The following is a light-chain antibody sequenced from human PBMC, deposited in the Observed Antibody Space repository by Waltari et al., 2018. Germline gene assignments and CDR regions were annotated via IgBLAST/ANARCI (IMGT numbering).Light chain of an antibody. J-gene: IGKJ2*01. CDR2: GAS. CDR3: QQYNNWPRT. Sequence: EIVMTQSPATLSVSPGERATLSCRASQSVSSNLAWYQQKPGQAPRLLIYGASTRATGIPARFSGIGSGTEFTLTISSLQSEDFAVYYCQQYNNWPRTFGQGTKLEIK. V-gene: IGKV3-15*01. CDR1: QSVSSN.